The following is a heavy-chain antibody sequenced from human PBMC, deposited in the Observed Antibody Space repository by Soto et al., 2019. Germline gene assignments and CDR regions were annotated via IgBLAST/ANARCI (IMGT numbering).Heavy chain of an antibody. D-gene: IGHD2-2*01. CDR2: IYYSGST. CDR3: ARHGRQYQLLAFDY. CDR1: GGSISSSSYY. J-gene: IGHJ4*02. Sequence: PSETLSLTCTVSGGSISSSSYYWGWIRQPPGKGLEWIGSIYYSGSTYYNQSLKSRVTISVDTSKSQFSLKLSSVTAADTFVYFCARHGRQYQLLAFDYWGQGTLVTVSS. V-gene: IGHV4-39*01.